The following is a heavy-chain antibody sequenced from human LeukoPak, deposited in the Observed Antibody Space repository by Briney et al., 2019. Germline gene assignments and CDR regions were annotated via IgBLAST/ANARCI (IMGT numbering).Heavy chain of an antibody. CDR3: AREGYGGGYCYMDV. J-gene: IGHJ6*03. CDR2: IIPIFGTA. Sequence: GASVKVSCKASGGTFSSYAISWVRQAPGQGLEWMGGIIPIFGTANYAQKFQGRVTITADKSTSTAYMELSSLRSEDTAVYYCAREGYGGGYCYMDVWGKGTTVTVSS. V-gene: IGHV1-69*06. CDR1: GGTFSSYA. D-gene: IGHD4-23*01.